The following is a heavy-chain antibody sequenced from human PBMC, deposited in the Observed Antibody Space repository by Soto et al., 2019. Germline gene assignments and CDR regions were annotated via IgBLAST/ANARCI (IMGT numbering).Heavy chain of an antibody. CDR1: GGSFSGYY. V-gene: IGHV4-34*01. J-gene: IGHJ4*02. D-gene: IGHD2-15*01. CDR3: VTGWSEY. CDR2: INHSGST. Sequence: SETLSLTCAVYGGSFSGYYWSWIRQPPGKGLEWIGEINHSGSTNYNPSLKSRVTISVDTSKNQFSLKLSSVTAEDTALYYCVTGWSEYWGQGTLVTVSS.